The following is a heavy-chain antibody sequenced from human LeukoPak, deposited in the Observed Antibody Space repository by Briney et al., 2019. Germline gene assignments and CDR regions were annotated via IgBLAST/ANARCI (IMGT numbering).Heavy chain of an antibody. CDR2: IRSKAYGGTT. J-gene: IGHJ4*02. CDR1: GFTFSSYA. CDR3: ASRGGRQWLPYFDY. V-gene: IGHV3-49*04. D-gene: IGHD6-19*01. Sequence: PGGSLRLSCAASGFTFSSYAMSWVRQAPGKGLEWVGFIRSKAYGGTTEYAASVKGRFTISRDDSKSIAYLQINSLRTEDTAVYHCASRGGRQWLPYFDYWGQGTLVTVSS.